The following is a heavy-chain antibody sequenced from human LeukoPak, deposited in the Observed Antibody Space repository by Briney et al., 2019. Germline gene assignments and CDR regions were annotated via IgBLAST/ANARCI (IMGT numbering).Heavy chain of an antibody. Sequence: ASVKVSCKASGYTFTSYDINWVRQATGQGLEWMGWMNPNSGNTGYAQKFQGRVTITRNTSISTAYMELSSLRSEDTAVYYCAAVTEGVQTYDHWGQGTLVTVSS. J-gene: IGHJ4*02. CDR2: MNPNSGNT. D-gene: IGHD3-10*01. CDR3: AAVTEGVQTYDH. CDR1: GYTFTSYD. V-gene: IGHV1-8*03.